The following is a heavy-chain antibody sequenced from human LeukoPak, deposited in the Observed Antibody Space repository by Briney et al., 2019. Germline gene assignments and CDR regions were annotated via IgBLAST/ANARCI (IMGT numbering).Heavy chain of an antibody. D-gene: IGHD1-1*01. Sequence: SETLSLTCTVSGGSISRYYWSWIRQPPGKGLEWIGYIYYSGSTNYNPSLKSRVTISVDTSKNQFSLKLSSVTAADTAVYYCARDLNYYFDYWGQGTLVTVSS. CDR2: IYYSGST. J-gene: IGHJ4*02. V-gene: IGHV4-59*01. CDR1: GGSISRYY. CDR3: ARDLNYYFDY.